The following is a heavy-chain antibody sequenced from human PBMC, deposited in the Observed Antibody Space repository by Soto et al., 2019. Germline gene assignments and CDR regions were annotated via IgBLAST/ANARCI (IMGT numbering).Heavy chain of an antibody. CDR2: ISGSGGST. V-gene: IGHV3-23*01. J-gene: IGHJ3*02. Sequence: GGSLRLSCAASGFTFSSYAMSWVRQAPGKGLEWVSAISGSGGSTYYADSVKGRFTISRDNSKNTLYLQMNSLRAEDTAVYYCAKGWYCSGGSCYQGGAFDIWGQGTMVTVSS. CDR1: GFTFSSYA. D-gene: IGHD2-15*01. CDR3: AKGWYCSGGSCYQGGAFDI.